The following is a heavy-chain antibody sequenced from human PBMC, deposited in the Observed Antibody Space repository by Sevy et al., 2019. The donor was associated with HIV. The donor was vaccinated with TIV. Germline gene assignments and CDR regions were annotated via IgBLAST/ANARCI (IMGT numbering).Heavy chain of an antibody. J-gene: IGHJ3*02. Sequence: GGSLRLSCAASGFTFSTYWMHWVRQVPGKGLVWVSRINSDGSNTNYADSVKGRFTTSRDNAKNTVYLQMNSLRADDTALYFCGREMISMVPGVPDAFDIWGQGTIVTVSS. CDR1: GFTFSTYW. CDR2: INSDGSNT. CDR3: GREMISMVPGVPDAFDI. D-gene: IGHD3-10*01. V-gene: IGHV3-74*01.